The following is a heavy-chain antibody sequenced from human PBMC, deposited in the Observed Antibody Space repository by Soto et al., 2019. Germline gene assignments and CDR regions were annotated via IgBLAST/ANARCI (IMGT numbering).Heavy chain of an antibody. J-gene: IGHJ4*02. CDR1: GFTFSSYA. Sequence: PGGSLRLSCAASGFTFSSYAMSWVRQAPGKGLEWVSAISGSGGSTYYADSVKGRFTISRDNSKNTLYLQMNSLRAEDTAVYYCAKDREVYGWNYGLFDYWGQGTLVTVSS. CDR3: AKDREVYGWNYGLFDY. CDR2: ISGSGGST. D-gene: IGHD1-7*01. V-gene: IGHV3-23*01.